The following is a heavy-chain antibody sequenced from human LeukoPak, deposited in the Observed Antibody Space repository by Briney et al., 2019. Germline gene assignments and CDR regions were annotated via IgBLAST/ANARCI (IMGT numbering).Heavy chain of an antibody. V-gene: IGHV3-48*03. CDR3: ARLTYSTSPTPFDY. CDR1: GFTFCDYA. CDR2: ISSSGTAM. J-gene: IGHJ4*02. D-gene: IGHD6-6*01. Sequence: GGSLRLSCTASGFTFCDYAMSWVRQAPGEGLECVSYISSSGTAMDYADSVKGRFTISRDNAKNSLYLQMNNLRAEDTAVYYCARLTYSTSPTPFDYWGQGTLVTVSS.